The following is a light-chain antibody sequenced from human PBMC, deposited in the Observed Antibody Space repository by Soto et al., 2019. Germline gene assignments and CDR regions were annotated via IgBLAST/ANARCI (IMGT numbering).Light chain of an antibody. Sequence: EIVLTQSPATLSSFPGDRVTLSCRASQAVNTRLAWYQHKPGQAPRLLIYLTSNRAAGIPARFSGSGSGTEFTLTISSLQSEDFAVYYCQQYNNWWTFGQGTKVDI. CDR3: QQYNNWWT. V-gene: IGKV3D-15*01. J-gene: IGKJ1*01. CDR1: QAVNTR. CDR2: LTS.